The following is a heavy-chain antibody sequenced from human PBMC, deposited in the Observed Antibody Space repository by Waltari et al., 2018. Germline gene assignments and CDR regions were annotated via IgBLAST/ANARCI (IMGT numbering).Heavy chain of an antibody. CDR3: GRSYDFWSGYPLDY. CDR2: NAYNGKT. CDR1: GDSINNYY. D-gene: IGHD3-3*01. V-gene: IGHV4-59*01. J-gene: IGHJ4*02. Sequence: QVQLQESGPGLVKPSETLSLTCAVSGDSINNYYWSWIRQPPGKELEWIGYNAYNGKTNYNPSLKSRVTISVDTSKTQFSLKLTSVTAADTAVYYCGRSYDFWSGYPLDYWGPGSLVTVSS.